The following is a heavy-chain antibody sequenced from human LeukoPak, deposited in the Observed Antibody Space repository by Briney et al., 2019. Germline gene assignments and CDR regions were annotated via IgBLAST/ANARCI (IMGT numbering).Heavy chain of an antibody. CDR2: MNPDSGNT. V-gene: IGHV1-8*02. J-gene: IGHJ5*02. CDR1: GYTFTDYD. D-gene: IGHD5-24*01. Sequence: ASVRVTCKSSGYTFTDYDINWVRQATGQGLEWMGWMNPDSGNTGYAQKFQGRVTMTRNTSINTAYMELNSLRSEDTAVYYCARARSYRHQLNALSYWFDPWGQGTLVTVSS. CDR3: ARARSYRHQLNALSYWFDP.